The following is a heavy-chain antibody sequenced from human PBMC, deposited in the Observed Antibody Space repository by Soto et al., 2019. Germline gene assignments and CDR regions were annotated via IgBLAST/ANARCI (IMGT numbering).Heavy chain of an antibody. CDR3: ARDSFSGYDPFDY. D-gene: IGHD5-12*01. CDR2: ISHSRSSI. V-gene: IGHV3-21*01. CDR1: GFAFSGYG. Sequence: GGSLRLSCAASGFAFSGYGMNWVRQAPGKGLEWVSSISHSRSSIYYAESVKGRFTISRDNAKNSLYLQMNSLRAEDTAVYYCARDSFSGYDPFDYWGQGTLVTVSS. J-gene: IGHJ4*02.